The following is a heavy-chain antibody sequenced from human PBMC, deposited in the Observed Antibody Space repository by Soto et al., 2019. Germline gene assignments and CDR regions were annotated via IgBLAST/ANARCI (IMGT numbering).Heavy chain of an antibody. J-gene: IGHJ4*02. CDR1: GYTFTAYY. Sequence: ASVKVSCKASGYTFTAYYIHWVRQAPGQGLEWMGWINPNGGGTKYAQKFQGRVTMTRDTSINTAYMELTRLTSDDTAVYYCVRAVHTMIQGVRFRVDQWGQGTLVTVSS. CDR2: INPNGGGT. D-gene: IGHD3-10*01. CDR3: VRAVHTMIQGVRFRVDQ. V-gene: IGHV1-2*02.